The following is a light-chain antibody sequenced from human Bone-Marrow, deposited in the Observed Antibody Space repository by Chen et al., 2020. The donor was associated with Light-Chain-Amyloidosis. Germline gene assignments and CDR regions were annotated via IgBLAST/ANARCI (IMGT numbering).Light chain of an antibody. CDR3: QSADSSGTYEVI. CDR1: DLPTKY. CDR2: RDT. Sequence: SYELTQPPSVSVSPGQTARITCSGDDLPTKYAYWYQQKPGQDPVLVIHRDTERPSGISERVSGYNSWTTATLTISGVQAEDEADYHCQSADSSGTYEVIFGGGTKLTVL. J-gene: IGLJ2*01. V-gene: IGLV3-25*03.